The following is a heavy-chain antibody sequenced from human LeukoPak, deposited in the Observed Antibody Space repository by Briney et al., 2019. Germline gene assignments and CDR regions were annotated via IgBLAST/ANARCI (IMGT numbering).Heavy chain of an antibody. J-gene: IGHJ3*02. V-gene: IGHV4-59*12. CDR1: GGSISSYY. D-gene: IGHD3-22*01. CDR3: ATDSSDYYDSPGAFDI. CDR2: IYYSGST. Sequence: PSETLSLTCTVSGGSISSYYWSWIRQPPGKGLEWIGYIYYSGSTNYNPSLKSRVTMSVDTSKNQLSLKLSSVTAADTAVYYCATDSSDYYDSPGAFDIWGQGTMVTVSS.